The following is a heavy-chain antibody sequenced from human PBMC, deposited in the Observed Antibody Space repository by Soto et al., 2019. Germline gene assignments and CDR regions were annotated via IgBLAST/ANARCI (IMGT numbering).Heavy chain of an antibody. D-gene: IGHD3-9*01. CDR2: IGSTGTTT. CDR1: GFTFNIYA. J-gene: IGHJ3*01. Sequence: QLLGSGGGLVQPGGSLRLSCEASGFTFNIYAMTWVRQAPGKGLEWVSNIGSTGTTTYYADSVKGRFAISRDNSKSTLYLQMNSLRAEVTAVYYCATVARYDDFDVWGQGTMVTVSS. CDR3: ATVARYDDFDV. V-gene: IGHV3-23*01.